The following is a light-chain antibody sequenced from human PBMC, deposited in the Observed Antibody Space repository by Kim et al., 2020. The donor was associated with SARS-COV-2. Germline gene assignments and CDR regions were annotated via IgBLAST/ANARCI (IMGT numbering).Light chain of an antibody. CDR2: KAS. Sequence: ASVGDRVTITCRASQSISSWLAWYQQKPGKAPKLLIYKASSLESGVPSRFSGSGSGTEFTLTISSLRPDDFATYYCQQYNSYSITFGQGTRLEIK. V-gene: IGKV1-5*03. CDR1: QSISSW. J-gene: IGKJ5*01. CDR3: QQYNSYSIT.